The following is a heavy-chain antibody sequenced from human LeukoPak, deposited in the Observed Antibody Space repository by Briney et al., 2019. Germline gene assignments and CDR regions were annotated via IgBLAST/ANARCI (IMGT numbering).Heavy chain of an antibody. Sequence: SETLSLTCAVYGGSCSGYYWSWIRQPPGKGLEWIGEINHSGSTNYNPSLKSRVTISVDTSKNQFSLKLSSVTAADTAVYYCARGVPYYYDSSGYYRENFDYWGQGTLVTVSS. CDR1: GGSCSGYY. D-gene: IGHD3-22*01. CDR3: ARGVPYYYDSSGYYRENFDY. V-gene: IGHV4-34*01. CDR2: INHSGST. J-gene: IGHJ4*02.